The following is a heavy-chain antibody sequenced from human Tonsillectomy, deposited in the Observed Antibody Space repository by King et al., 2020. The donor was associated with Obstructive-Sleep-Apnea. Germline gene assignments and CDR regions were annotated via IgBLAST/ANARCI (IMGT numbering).Heavy chain of an antibody. J-gene: IGHJ4*02. CDR3: ARGRIGADY. D-gene: IGHD3-3*01. CDR2: MNPNSGNT. CDR1: GYTFASYD. Sequence: QLVQSGAEVKKPGALVKVSCKASGYTFASYDINWVRQATGQGLEWMGWMNPNSGNTVYAQKFQGRVTMTRDTSINTAYMELSSLRSDDTAVYYCARGRIGADYWGQGTLVTVSS. V-gene: IGHV1-8*01.